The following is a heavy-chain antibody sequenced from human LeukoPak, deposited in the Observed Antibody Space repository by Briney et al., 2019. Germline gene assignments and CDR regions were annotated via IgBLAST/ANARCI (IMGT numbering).Heavy chain of an antibody. D-gene: IGHD3-22*01. J-gene: IGHJ4*02. V-gene: IGHV3-73*01. CDR2: IRSKPYNYAT. CDR1: GFTFSGSA. CDR3: TSFYFYVSSSPIGLVRY. Sequence: GSLRLSCAASGFTFSGSAMHWVRQASGTGLEWVGRIRSKPYNYATAYAASVEGRFTISRDDSKNTAYLQMNSLKTEDTAVYYCTSFYFYVSSSPIGLVRYWGQGTLVTVSS.